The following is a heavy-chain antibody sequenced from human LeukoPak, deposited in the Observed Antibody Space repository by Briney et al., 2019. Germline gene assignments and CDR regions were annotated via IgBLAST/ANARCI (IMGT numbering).Heavy chain of an antibody. J-gene: IGHJ4*02. D-gene: IGHD2-21*02. CDR3: AKTASGVTDSYFDY. Sequence: PGGFLRLSCAASGFTFSSYGMHWVRQAPGKGLEWVAFIRYDGSNKYYADSVKGRFTISRDNSMNTLYLQMNSLRAEDTAAYYCAKTASGVTDSYFDYWGQGTLVTVSS. CDR1: GFTFSSYG. CDR2: IRYDGSNK. V-gene: IGHV3-30*02.